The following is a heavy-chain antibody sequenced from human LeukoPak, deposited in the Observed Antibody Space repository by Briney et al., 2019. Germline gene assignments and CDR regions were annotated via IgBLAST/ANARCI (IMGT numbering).Heavy chain of an antibody. D-gene: IGHD3-10*01. CDR3: AREGIRTHGSGPDAFDI. J-gene: IGHJ3*02. CDR2: IWYDGSNK. Sequence: GGSLRLSCAASGFTFSSYGMHWVRQAPGKGLEWVAVIWYDGSNKYYADSVKGRFTISRDNSKNTLYLQMNSLRAEDTAVYYCAREGIRTHGSGPDAFDIWGQGTMVTVSS. V-gene: IGHV3-33*01. CDR1: GFTFSSYG.